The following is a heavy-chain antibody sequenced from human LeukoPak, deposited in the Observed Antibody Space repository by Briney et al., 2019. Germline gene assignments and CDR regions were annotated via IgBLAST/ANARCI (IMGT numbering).Heavy chain of an antibody. J-gene: IGHJ4*02. CDR3: ARDLLNEGNHLDY. CDR2: IYYTRST. Sequence: SETLPLTCTVSGGSISSSSYYWGWIRQPPGKGLEWIGSIYYTRSTYYNPSLKSRVTISVDTSKNQFSLKLTSVTAADTAVYYCARDLLNEGNHLDYWGQGTLVTVSS. V-gene: IGHV4-39*02. CDR1: GGSISSSSYY. D-gene: IGHD4-23*01.